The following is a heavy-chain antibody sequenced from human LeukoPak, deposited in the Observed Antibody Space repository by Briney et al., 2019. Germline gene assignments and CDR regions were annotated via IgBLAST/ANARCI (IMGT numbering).Heavy chain of an antibody. J-gene: IGHJ5*02. Sequence: SETLSLTCTVSGGSVSSGSYYWNWIRQPPGKGLEWIGCIYYSGVTNYNPSLKSRDTISVHTSKNQFSLKLSSVTAADTAVYYCARDQAGSPNNWFDPWGQGTLVTVSS. D-gene: IGHD1-26*01. CDR2: IYYSGVT. V-gene: IGHV4-61*01. CDR3: ARDQAGSPNNWFDP. CDR1: GGSVSSGSYY.